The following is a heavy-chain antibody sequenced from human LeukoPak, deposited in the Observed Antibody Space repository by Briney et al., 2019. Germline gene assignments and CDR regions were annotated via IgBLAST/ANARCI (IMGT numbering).Heavy chain of an antibody. J-gene: IGHJ4*01. CDR2: IFYSGTT. CDR1: GGSTSSSRYY. V-gene: IGHV4-39*01. D-gene: IGHD6-13*01. Sequence: SETLPVTRTGSGGSTSSSRYYWDCIRQPPGKGLEWIGTIFYSGTTSYSPSLKSRVTISVDTSRNQFSLKLNSVTAADTAIYYCARRRMAAIDYWG. CDR3: ARRRMAAIDY.